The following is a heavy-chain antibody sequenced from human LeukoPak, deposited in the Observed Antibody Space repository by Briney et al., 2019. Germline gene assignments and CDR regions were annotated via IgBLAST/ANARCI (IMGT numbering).Heavy chain of an antibody. CDR1: GFTFSNYP. D-gene: IGHD4-17*01. Sequence: GSLRLSCAASGFTFSNYPMHWVRQAPGKGLEWVAVTSYDGRNNYYSDSVKGRFTISRDNSKNTLYLQMNSLRPEDTAVYYCARSEGTTVTMFDYWGQGTLVTVSS. J-gene: IGHJ4*02. V-gene: IGHV3-30*04. CDR3: ARSEGTTVTMFDY. CDR2: TSYDGRNN.